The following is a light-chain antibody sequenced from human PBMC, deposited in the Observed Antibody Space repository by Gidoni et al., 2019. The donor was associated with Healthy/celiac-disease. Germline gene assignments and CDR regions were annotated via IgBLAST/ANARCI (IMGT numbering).Light chain of an antibody. J-gene: IGKJ1*01. CDR1: QSISSW. CDR3: QQYNSYSSTWT. V-gene: IGKV1-5*01. CDR2: DAS. Sequence: DIQMTQSPSTLSASVGDRVTITCRASQSISSWLAWYQQKPGKAPKLLIYDASSLESGVPSRFSGSGSGTEFTLTISSLQPDDFATYYCQQYNSYSSTWTFXQXTKVEIK.